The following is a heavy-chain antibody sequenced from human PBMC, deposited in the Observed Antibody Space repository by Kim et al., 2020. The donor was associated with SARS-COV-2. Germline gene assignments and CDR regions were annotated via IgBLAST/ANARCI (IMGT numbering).Heavy chain of an antibody. J-gene: IGHJ5*02. V-gene: IGHV1-69*04. CDR2: IIPILGIA. CDR3: ARGDSTARWYWFDP. Sequence: SVKVSCKASGGTFSSYAISWVRQAPGQGLEWMGRIIPILGIANYARKFQGRVTITADKSTSTAYMELSSLRSEDTAVYYCARGDSTARWYWFDPWGQGTLVTVSS. D-gene: IGHD2-15*01. CDR1: GGTFSSYA.